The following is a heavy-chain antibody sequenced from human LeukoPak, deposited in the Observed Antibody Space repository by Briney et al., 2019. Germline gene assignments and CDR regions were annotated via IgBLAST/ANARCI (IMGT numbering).Heavy chain of an antibody. CDR1: GGSMNNYY. Sequence: SETLSLTCTVSGGSMNNYYWSWIRQPPGKGLEWIGYRHYSGTTDYNPSLRSRVTISIDTSKNQFSLRLTAVTAADTAVYYCAAMTTDWFDPWGQGTLVTVSS. CDR2: RHYSGTT. J-gene: IGHJ5*02. D-gene: IGHD4-11*01. CDR3: AAMTTDWFDP. V-gene: IGHV4-59*01.